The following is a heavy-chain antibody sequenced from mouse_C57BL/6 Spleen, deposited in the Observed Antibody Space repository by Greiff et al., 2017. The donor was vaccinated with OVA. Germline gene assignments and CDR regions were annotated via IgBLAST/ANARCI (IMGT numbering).Heavy chain of an antibody. Sequence: QVQLKQPGAELVKPGASVKVSCKASGYTFTSYWMHWVKQRPGQGLEWIGRIHPSDSDTNYNQKFKGTATLTVDKSSSTAYMQLSSLTSEDAAVYYCARPPSITAVVDWYFDVWGTGTTVTVSS. CDR1: GYTFTSYW. CDR3: ARPPSITAVVDWYFDV. J-gene: IGHJ1*03. CDR2: IHPSDSDT. D-gene: IGHD1-1*01. V-gene: IGHV1-74*01.